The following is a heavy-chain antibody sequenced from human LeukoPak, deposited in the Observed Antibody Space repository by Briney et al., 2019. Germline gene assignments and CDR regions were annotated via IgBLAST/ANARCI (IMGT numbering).Heavy chain of an antibody. Sequence: SETLSLTCTVSGGSISSYYWSWIRQPPGKGLEWIGYIYYSGSTNYNPSLKSRVTISVDTSKNQFSLKLSSVTAADTAVYYCTRVERYYYYYGMDVWGQGTTVTVSS. J-gene: IGHJ6*02. CDR3: TRVERYYYYYGMDV. D-gene: IGHD1-1*01. CDR2: IYYSGST. CDR1: GGSISSYY. V-gene: IGHV4-59*01.